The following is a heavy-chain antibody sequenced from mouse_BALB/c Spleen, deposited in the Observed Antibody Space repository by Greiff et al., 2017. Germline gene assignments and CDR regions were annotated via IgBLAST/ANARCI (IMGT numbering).Heavy chain of an antibody. CDR3: ASIYYGYDEFAY. Sequence: EVKLVESGGGLVKPGGSLKLSCAASGFTFSSYAMSWVRQTPEKRLEWVASISSGGSTYYPDSVKGRFTISRDNARNILYLQMSSLRSEDTAMYYCASIYYGYDEFAYWGQGTLVTVSA. CDR2: ISSGGST. D-gene: IGHD2-2*01. CDR1: GFTFSSYA. V-gene: IGHV5-6-5*01. J-gene: IGHJ3*01.